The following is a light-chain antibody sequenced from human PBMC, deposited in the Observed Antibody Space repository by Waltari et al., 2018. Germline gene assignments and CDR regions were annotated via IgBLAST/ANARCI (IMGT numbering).Light chain of an antibody. V-gene: IGKV2-28*01. CDR2: LGS. CDR1: QSLLYSDGYNY. J-gene: IGKJ1*01. Sequence: DIVMTQSPLSLPVTPGEPASISCRSSQSLLYSDGYNYLDWYLQKPGQSPQLLIYLGSNRASGVPDRFSGSGSGTDFTLKISRVEAEYVGVYYCMQALQTPRTFGQGTKVEIK. CDR3: MQALQTPRT.